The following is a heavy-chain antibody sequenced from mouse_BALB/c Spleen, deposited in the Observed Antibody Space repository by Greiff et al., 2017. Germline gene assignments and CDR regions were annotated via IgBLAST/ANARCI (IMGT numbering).Heavy chain of an antibody. CDR2: ISSGGST. CDR3: ARGLGYAMDD. J-gene: IGHJ4*01. Sequence: EVMLVESGGGLVKPGGSLKLSCAASGFTFSSYAMSWVRQTPEKRLEWVASISSGGSTYYPDSVKGRFTISRDNARNILYLQMSSLRSEDTAMYYCARGLGYAMDDWGQGTSVTVSP. CDR1: GFTFSSYA. V-gene: IGHV5-6-5*01. D-gene: IGHD3-1*01.